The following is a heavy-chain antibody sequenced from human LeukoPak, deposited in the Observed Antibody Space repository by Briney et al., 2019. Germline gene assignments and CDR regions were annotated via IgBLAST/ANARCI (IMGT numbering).Heavy chain of an antibody. Sequence: SETLSLTCAVYGGSFSGYYYTWIRQPPGKGLEWLGEINDSGGTNYSPSLESRLTISADTSKNEFSLKLTSVTAADTALYYCARGLELRYWGQGTLVTVSS. J-gene: IGHJ4*02. CDR2: INDSGGT. CDR3: ARGLELRY. D-gene: IGHD1-7*01. CDR1: GGSFSGYY. V-gene: IGHV4-34*01.